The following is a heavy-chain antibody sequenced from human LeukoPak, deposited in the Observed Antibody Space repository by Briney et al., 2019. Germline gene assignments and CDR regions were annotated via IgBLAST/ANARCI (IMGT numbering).Heavy chain of an antibody. D-gene: IGHD5/OR15-5a*01. V-gene: IGHV3-23*01. J-gene: IGHJ4*02. CDR3: AKGVIYSVRGAYFDY. Sequence: PGGSLRLSCAASGLTFSSYAMSWVRQAPGKGLEWVSAISGSGGSTYYADSVKGRFTISRDNSKNTLYLQMNSLRAEDTAVYYCAKGVIYSVRGAYFDYWGQGTLVTVSS. CDR2: ISGSGGST. CDR1: GLTFSSYA.